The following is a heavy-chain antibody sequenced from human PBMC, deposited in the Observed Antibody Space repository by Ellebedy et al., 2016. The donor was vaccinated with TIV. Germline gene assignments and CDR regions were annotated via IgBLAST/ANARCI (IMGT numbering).Heavy chain of an antibody. CDR2: INAGIGNT. V-gene: IGHV1-3*01. Sequence: AASVKVSCKASGYTFTTYAIHWVRQAPGQRPEWMGWINAGIGNTKYSDNFQGRVTITTDTSASTAYMELSSLRSEDTAVYYCARRFDIVTGSYPRGYYGLDIWGQGTTVTASS. CDR3: ARRFDIVTGSYPRGYYGLDI. D-gene: IGHD3-9*01. J-gene: IGHJ6*02. CDR1: GYTFTTYA.